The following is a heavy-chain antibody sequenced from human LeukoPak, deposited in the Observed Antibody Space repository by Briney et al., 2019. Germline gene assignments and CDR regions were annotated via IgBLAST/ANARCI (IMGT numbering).Heavy chain of an antibody. CDR3: ARGFDSSVYYYYGMDV. D-gene: IGHD3-22*01. V-gene: IGHV3-48*03. Sequence: GGSLRPSCAASGFTFSSYEMNWVRQAPGKGLEWVSYISSSGSTLYYADSVKGRFTISRDNAKNSLYLQMNSLRAEDTAVYYCARGFDSSVYYYYGMDVWGQGTTVTVSS. CDR2: ISSSGSTL. CDR1: GFTFSSYE. J-gene: IGHJ6*02.